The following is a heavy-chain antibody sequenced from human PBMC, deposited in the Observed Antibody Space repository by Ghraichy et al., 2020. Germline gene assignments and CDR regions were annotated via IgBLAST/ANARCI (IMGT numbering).Heavy chain of an antibody. CDR2: ISGSSRYI. V-gene: IGHV3-21*01. J-gene: IGHJ4*02. CDR3: ARVPTQDGSSRVFDH. Sequence: LSLTCAASGFTFSSYSLNWVRQAPGKGLEWVSSISGSSRYIYYADSVKGRFTISRDNAKNSLYLQMNSLRGEDTAVYYCARVPTQDGSSRVFDHWGQGTLVTVSS. CDR1: GFTFSSYS. D-gene: IGHD6-6*01.